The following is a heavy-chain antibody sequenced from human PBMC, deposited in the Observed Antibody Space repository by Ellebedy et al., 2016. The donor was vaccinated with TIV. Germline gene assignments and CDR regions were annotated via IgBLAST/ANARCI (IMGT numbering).Heavy chain of an antibody. Sequence: GGSLRLXXEASGFTFSSYWMSWVRQAPGKGLEWVANIKPDGSETYYVDSVKGRFTISRDNAKNSLYLQFNSLRAKDTAVYYCARWHSFSSYYSIDVWGKGTTVTVSS. CDR1: GFTFSSYW. CDR2: IKPDGSET. V-gene: IGHV3-7*01. D-gene: IGHD6-6*01. J-gene: IGHJ6*03. CDR3: ARWHSFSSYYSIDV.